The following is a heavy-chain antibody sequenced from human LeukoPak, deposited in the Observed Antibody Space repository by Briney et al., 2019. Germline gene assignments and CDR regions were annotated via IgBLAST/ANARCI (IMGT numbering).Heavy chain of an antibody. Sequence: PGGSLRPSCAASGFTFSTYPMSWVRQAPGKGLDWVSAISDSGDNKQYADSVKGRFTISRDNSKNTLYLQMNSLRAEDTAVYYCAKDLRDYYYMDVWGKGTTVTVSS. CDR1: GFTFSTYP. J-gene: IGHJ6*03. CDR2: ISDSGDNK. CDR3: AKDLRDYYYMDV. V-gene: IGHV3-23*01.